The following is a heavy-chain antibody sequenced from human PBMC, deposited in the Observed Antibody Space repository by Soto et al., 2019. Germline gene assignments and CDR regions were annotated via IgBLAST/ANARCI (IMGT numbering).Heavy chain of an antibody. V-gene: IGHV3-23*01. CDR3: AKLGSSSWSPHYYFDY. Sequence: EVQLLESGGGLVQPGGSLRLSCAASGFTFNNYAMGWVRQAPGKGLEWVSAITDSGDDTYYIDSVKGRFTISRDNSNSTLYLQMNSRRAEDTAIYYCAKLGSSSWSPHYYFDYWGQGTLVTVSS. CDR1: GFTFNNYA. CDR2: ITDSGDDT. J-gene: IGHJ4*02. D-gene: IGHD2-2*01.